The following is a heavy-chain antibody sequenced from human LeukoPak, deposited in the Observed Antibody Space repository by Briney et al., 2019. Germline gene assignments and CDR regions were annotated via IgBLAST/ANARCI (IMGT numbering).Heavy chain of an antibody. Sequence: QPGGSLRLSCAASGFTFSNYAMHWVRQAPDKGLEWAAIISYDGNTKYYVDSVKGRFTISKDNSKNTLYLQMNSLRAEDTAVYYCARHSSRWYDGGVNWFDPWGQGTLVTVSS. CDR2: ISYDGNTK. CDR3: ARHSSRWYDGGVNWFDP. D-gene: IGHD6-19*01. J-gene: IGHJ5*02. V-gene: IGHV3-30*04. CDR1: GFTFSNYA.